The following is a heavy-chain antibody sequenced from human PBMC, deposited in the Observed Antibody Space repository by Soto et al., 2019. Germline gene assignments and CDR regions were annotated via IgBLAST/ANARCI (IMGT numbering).Heavy chain of an antibody. CDR3: ARELPQRQGRNMDV. D-gene: IGHD1-1*01. V-gene: IGHV4-31*01. Sequence: WTWIRHRPGEGLEWFGYINHRGSLYYNPSLKSQVSMSVDTSKNQFSLNLSSVTAADTAVYYCARELPQRQGRNMDVWGQGTTVTVSS. CDR2: INHRGSL. J-gene: IGHJ6*02.